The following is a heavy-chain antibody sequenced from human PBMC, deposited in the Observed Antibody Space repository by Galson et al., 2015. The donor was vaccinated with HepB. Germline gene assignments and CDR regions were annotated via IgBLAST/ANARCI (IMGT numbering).Heavy chain of an antibody. CDR1: GFTFSNAW. CDR3: TTPVGSYYAFDI. V-gene: IGHV3-15*01. D-gene: IGHD1-26*01. J-gene: IGHJ3*02. Sequence: SLRLSCAASGFTFSNAWMSWVRQAPGKGLEWVGRIKSKTDGGTTDYAAPVKGRFTISRDDSKNTLYLQMNSLKTEDTAVYYCTTPVGSYYAFDIWGQGTMVTVSS. CDR2: IKSKTDGGTT.